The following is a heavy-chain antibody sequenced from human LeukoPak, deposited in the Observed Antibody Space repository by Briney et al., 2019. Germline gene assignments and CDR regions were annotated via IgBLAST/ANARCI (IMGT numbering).Heavy chain of an antibody. CDR1: GGSISSSIYY. Sequence: SETLSLTCIVSGGSISSSIYYWAWVRQPPGKGLEWIGTVFYNGATQYSPSLRSRVTISIDTSTNQFSLKLTSVTAADTALYYCARHGGTRVTLVEVYYFDYWGQGTLVTVSS. J-gene: IGHJ4*02. CDR3: ARHGGTRVTLVEVYYFDY. D-gene: IGHD4-11*01. V-gene: IGHV4-39*07. CDR2: VFYNGAT.